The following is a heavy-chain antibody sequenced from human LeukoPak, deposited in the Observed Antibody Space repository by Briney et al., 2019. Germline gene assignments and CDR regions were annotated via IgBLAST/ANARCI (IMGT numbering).Heavy chain of an antibody. V-gene: IGHV4-34*01. CDR2: INHSGST. Sequence: PSETLSLTCAVYGGSFSGYYWSWIRQPPGKGLEWIGEINHSGSTNYNPSLKSRVTISVDTSKKQFSLKLSSVTAADTAVYYCVTDYFDSSGKKKNYWGQGTLVTVSS. D-gene: IGHD3-22*01. CDR3: VTDYFDSSGKKKNY. CDR1: GGSFSGYY. J-gene: IGHJ4*02.